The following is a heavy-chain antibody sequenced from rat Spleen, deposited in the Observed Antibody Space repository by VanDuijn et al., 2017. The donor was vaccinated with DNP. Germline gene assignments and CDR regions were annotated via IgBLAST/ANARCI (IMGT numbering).Heavy chain of an antibody. CDR1: GYSITSYY. V-gene: IGHV3-1*01. CDR3: ARSLVNPFDY. D-gene: IGHD1-5*01. CDR2: LSYSGST. Sequence: EVQLQESGPGLVKPSQSLSLTCSVTGYSITSYYWGWIRKFPGNKMEWIGHLSYSGSTTYNPSLKSRISITRDTSKNQFFLQLNSVTTEDTATYYCARSLVNPFDYWGQGVMVTVSS. J-gene: IGHJ2*01.